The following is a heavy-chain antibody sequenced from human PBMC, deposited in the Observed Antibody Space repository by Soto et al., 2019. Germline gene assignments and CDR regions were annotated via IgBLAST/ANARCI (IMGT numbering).Heavy chain of an antibody. CDR1: GGTFSSYA. CDR3: ARDPGVTIFGVGYGMDV. Sequence: SVKVSCKASGGTFSSYAISWVRQAPGQGLEWMGGIIPIFGTANYAQKFQGRVTITADESTSTAYMELSSLRSEDTAVYYCARDPGVTIFGVGYGMDVWGQGTTVTVSS. CDR2: IIPIFGTA. V-gene: IGHV1-69*13. D-gene: IGHD3-3*01. J-gene: IGHJ6*02.